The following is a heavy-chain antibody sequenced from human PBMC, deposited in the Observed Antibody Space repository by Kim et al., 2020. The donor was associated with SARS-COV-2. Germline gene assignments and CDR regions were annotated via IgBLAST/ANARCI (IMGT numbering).Heavy chain of an antibody. J-gene: IGHJ4*02. V-gene: IGHV1-69*01. D-gene: IGHD3-10*01. CDR3: ARPTKNYGSGSFDY. Sequence: AQKFQGSVTITADESTSTAYMELSSLRSEDTAVYYCARPTKNYGSGSFDYWGQGTLVTVSS.